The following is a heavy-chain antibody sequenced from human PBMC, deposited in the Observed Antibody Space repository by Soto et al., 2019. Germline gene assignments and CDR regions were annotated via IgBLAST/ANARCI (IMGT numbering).Heavy chain of an antibody. CDR2: IRSKAYGGTT. D-gene: IGHD6-6*01. V-gene: IGHV3-49*03. Sequence: GGSLRLSCTASGFTFGDYAMSWFRQAPGKGLEWVGFIRSKAYGGTTEYAASVKGRFTISRDDSKSIAYLQMNSLKTEDTAVYYCTTIEYSSSSVVDYWGQGTLVTVSS. CDR3: TTIEYSSSSVVDY. J-gene: IGHJ4*02. CDR1: GFTFGDYA.